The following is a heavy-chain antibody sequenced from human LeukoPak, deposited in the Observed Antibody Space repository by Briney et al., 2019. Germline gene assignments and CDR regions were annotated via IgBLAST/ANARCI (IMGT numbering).Heavy chain of an antibody. CDR2: ISYDGSHT. CDR3: ARGEQELVRDYYYYMDV. J-gene: IGHJ6*03. CDR1: GYIFSNFA. D-gene: IGHD6-13*01. V-gene: IGHV3-30*01. Sequence: GGSLRLSCAASGYIFSNFAMHWVRQAPGKGLEWVALISYDGSHTYYADSMKGRFTISRDNSRNVLYLQMNSLSGDDSAVYYCARGEQELVRDYYYYMDVWGKGTTVTVSS.